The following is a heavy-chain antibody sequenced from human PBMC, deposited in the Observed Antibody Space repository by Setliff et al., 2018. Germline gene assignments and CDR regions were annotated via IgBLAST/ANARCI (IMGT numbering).Heavy chain of an antibody. CDR3: AREICNNGVGYFYGMDV. CDR1: GFNLGSYW. D-gene: IGHD2-8*01. J-gene: IGHJ6*02. V-gene: IGHV3-7*01. Sequence: GGSLRLSCAASGFNLGSYWMHWVRQAPGKGLEWVANIKQDGSEKYYVDSVKGQFTISRDNAKNSLYLQMNSLRAEDTAIYYCAREICNNGVGYFYGMDVWGQGTTVTVSS. CDR2: IKQDGSEK.